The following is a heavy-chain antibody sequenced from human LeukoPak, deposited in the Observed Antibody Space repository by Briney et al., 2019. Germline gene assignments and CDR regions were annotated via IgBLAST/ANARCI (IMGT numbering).Heavy chain of an antibody. D-gene: IGHD3-22*01. CDR1: GYTFTSYY. CDR2: INPSGGST. CDR3: ARLYYYDSSGYYPPYYFDY. J-gene: IGHJ4*02. V-gene: IGHV1-46*03. Sequence: GASVKVSCKASGYTFTSYYMHWVRQAPGQGLEWVGIINPSGGSTSYAQKFQGRVTMTRDTSTSTVYMELSSLRSEDTAVYYRARLYYYDSSGYYPPYYFDYWGQGTLVTVSS.